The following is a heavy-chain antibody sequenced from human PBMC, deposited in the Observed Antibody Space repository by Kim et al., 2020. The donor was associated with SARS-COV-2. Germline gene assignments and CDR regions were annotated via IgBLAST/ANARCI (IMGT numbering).Heavy chain of an antibody. D-gene: IGHD5-18*01. J-gene: IGHJ4*02. CDR1: GGSISSSSYY. CDR3: ARLAATGIQLWKTTTDY. CDR2: IYYSGST. Sequence: SETLSLTCTVSGGSISSSSYYWGWIRQPPGKGLEWIGSIYYSGSTYYNPSLKSRVNISVDTSKNQFSLKLSSVTAADTAVYYCARLAATGIQLWKTTTDYWGQGTLVTVSS. V-gene: IGHV4-39*01.